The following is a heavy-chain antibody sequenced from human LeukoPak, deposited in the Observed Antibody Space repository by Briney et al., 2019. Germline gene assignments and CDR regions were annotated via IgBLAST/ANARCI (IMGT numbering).Heavy chain of an antibody. CDR3: ARDGLTYGSTDT. Sequence: ASVKVSSKASGYTFPSYGISWVRQAPGQGLEWMGWISAYNSNTNYAQNLQGRVTMTTDTSTSTAYMELRSLRSDDTAVYYCARDGLTYGSTDTWGQGTLVTVSS. J-gene: IGHJ5*02. V-gene: IGHV1-18*01. D-gene: IGHD3-10*01. CDR1: GYTFPSYG. CDR2: ISAYNSNT.